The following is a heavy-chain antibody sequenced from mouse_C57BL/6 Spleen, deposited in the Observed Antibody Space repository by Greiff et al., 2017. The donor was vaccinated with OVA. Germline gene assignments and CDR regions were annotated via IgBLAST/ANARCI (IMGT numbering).Heavy chain of an antibody. CDR3: ARPLLPYYFDY. J-gene: IGHJ2*01. Sequence: QVQLQQPGAELVKPGASVKLSCKASGYTFTSYWMQWVKQRPGQGLEWIGEIDPSDSYTNYNQKFKGKATLTVDTSSSTAYMQLSSLTSEDSAVYYCARPLLPYYFDYWGQGTTLTVSS. D-gene: IGHD1-1*01. CDR2: IDPSDSYT. CDR1: GYTFTSYW. V-gene: IGHV1-50*01.